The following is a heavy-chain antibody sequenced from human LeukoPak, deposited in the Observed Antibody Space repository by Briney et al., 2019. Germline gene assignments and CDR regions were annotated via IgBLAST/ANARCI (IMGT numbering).Heavy chain of an antibody. CDR1: GASISSGLYY. J-gene: IGHJ5*02. CDR3: ARSVRRLYGSGRSNWFDP. D-gene: IGHD3-10*01. Sequence: SQTLSLTCTVSGASISSGLYYWNWIRQSAGKGLEWIGRIQTSPSRSANYNPSLKSRVTMSVDTSKNQFSLKLSSVTAADTAVYYCARSVRRLYGSGRSNWFDPWGQGTLVTVSS. CDR2: IQTSPSRSA. V-gene: IGHV4-61*02.